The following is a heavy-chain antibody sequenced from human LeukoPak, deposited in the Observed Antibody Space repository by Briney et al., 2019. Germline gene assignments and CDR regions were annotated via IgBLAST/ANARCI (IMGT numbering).Heavy chain of an antibody. V-gene: IGHV4-59*11. J-gene: IGHJ4*02. Sequence: SETLSLTCTVSGGSLRHHYWSWIRQPPGKGLEWIGYIYYSRSTNYNPPLKSRVTISVDTSKNQFSLKLSSVTAADTAVYYCARQKSCCSYFDYWGQGTLVTVSS. CDR3: ARQKSCCSYFDY. CDR1: GGSLRHHY. CDR2: IYYSRST. D-gene: IGHD2-21*01.